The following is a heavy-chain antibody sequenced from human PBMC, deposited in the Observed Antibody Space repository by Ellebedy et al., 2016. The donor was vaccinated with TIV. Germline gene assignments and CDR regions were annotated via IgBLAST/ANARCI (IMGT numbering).Heavy chain of an antibody. Sequence: PGGSLRLSCAASGFTVSSNYMSWVRQAPGKGLEWFSVLYSGGSTYYADPVKGRFTISRDNSKNTLYLQMNSLRAEDTAVYYCSRVSGSGVCYNCWFDPWGQGTLVTVSS. V-gene: IGHV3-53*01. D-gene: IGHD2-8*02. J-gene: IGHJ5*02. CDR2: LYSGGST. CDR3: SRVSGSGVCYNCWFDP. CDR1: GFTVSSNY.